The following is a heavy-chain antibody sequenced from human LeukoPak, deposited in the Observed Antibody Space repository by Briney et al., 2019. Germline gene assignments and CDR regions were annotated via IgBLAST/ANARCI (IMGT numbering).Heavy chain of an antibody. J-gene: IGHJ4*02. CDR3: ARQYSYGPYFDY. Sequence: SETLSLTCAVSGGSISNSNYYWGWIRQPPGKGLEWIGSIYYSGNTYYNPSLKSRVTISVDTSKNQFSLKLSSVTAADTAVYYCARQYSYGPYFDYWGQGTLVTVSS. V-gene: IGHV4-39*01. CDR2: IYYSGNT. CDR1: GGSISNSNYY. D-gene: IGHD5-18*01.